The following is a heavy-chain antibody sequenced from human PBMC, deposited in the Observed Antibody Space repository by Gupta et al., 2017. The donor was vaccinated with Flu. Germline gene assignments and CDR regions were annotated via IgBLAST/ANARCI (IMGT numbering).Heavy chain of an antibody. Sequence: VRQAPGQGLGWMGGIIPVFDTTNYAKKFQGRRTITEDTSTSTVYMELSNLTSDDTGVYYCAREGARDGSGANCYLPGGYDYWG. D-gene: IGHD3-22*01. CDR3: AREGARDGSGANCYLPGGYDY. J-gene: IGHJ4*01. V-gene: IGHV1-69*06. CDR2: IIPVFDTT.